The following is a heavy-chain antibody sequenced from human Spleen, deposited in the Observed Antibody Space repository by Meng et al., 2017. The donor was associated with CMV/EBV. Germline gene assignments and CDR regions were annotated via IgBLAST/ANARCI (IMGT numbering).Heavy chain of an antibody. D-gene: IGHD2-15*01. J-gene: IGHJ6*02. CDR3: TRDSFMGGYYYGMDV. CDR2: INPDGSGT. Sequence: ETLSLTCAASGFTFDDSTMHWVRQAPGEGLVWVSRINPDGSGTSYADSVKGRFTISRDNAKNTLYVQMNSLRAEDTAIYYCTRDSFMGGYYYGMDVWGQGTTVTVSS. CDR1: GFTFDDST. V-gene: IGHV3-74*01.